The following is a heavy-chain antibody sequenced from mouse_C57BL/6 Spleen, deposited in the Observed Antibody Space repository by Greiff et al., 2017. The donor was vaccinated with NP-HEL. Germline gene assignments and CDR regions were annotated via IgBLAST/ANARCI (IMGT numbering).Heavy chain of an antibody. CDR1: GYTFTSYD. Sequence: QVQLQQSGPELVKPGASVKLSCKASGYTFTSYDINWVKQRHGQGLEWIGWIYPRDGSTKYNEKFKGKATLTVDTSSSTAYMELHSLTSEDSAVYFCARFGTTVVEDYFDYWGQGTTLTVSS. D-gene: IGHD1-1*01. V-gene: IGHV1-85*01. J-gene: IGHJ2*01. CDR2: IYPRDGST. CDR3: ARFGTTVVEDYFDY.